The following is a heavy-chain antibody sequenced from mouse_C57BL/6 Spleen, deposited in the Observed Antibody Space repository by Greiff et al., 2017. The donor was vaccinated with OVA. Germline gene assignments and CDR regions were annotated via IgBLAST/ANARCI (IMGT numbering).Heavy chain of an antibody. CDR2: LDPETGGT. Sequence: QVQLQQSGAELVRPGASVTLSCKASGYTFTDYEMHWVKQTPVHGLEWIGALDPETGGTAYNQKFKGKAILTADKSSSTAYMELRSLTSEDSAVYYCTRSDYYSNYLFAYWGQGTLVTVSA. V-gene: IGHV1-15*01. J-gene: IGHJ3*01. D-gene: IGHD2-5*01. CDR3: TRSDYYSNYLFAY. CDR1: GYTFTDYE.